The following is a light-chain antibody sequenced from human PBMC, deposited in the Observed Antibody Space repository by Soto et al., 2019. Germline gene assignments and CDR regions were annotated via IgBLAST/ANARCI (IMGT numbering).Light chain of an antibody. CDR3: QQYNNWPPEP. CDR1: QSVSSN. Sequence: EIVMTQSPATLSVSPGERATLSCRASQSVSSNLAWYQQKPGQAPRLLIYGASTRATGIPARFSGSGSGTAFTLTISRLQSEDFAVYYCQQYNNWPPEPFGQGTKVEIK. CDR2: GAS. V-gene: IGKV3-15*01. J-gene: IGKJ1*01.